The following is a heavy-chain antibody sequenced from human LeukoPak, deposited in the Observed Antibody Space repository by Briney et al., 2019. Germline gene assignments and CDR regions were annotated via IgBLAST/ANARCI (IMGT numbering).Heavy chain of an antibody. CDR3: ARTTEGGYTYDYFYYYYMDV. Sequence: SETLSLTCTVSGGSLSSYYWSWIRQPPGKGLEWIGYIYYSGSTNYNPSLKSRVTISVDTSKNQFSLKLSSVTAADTAVYFCARTTEGGYTYDYFYYYYMDVWGKGTTVTISS. J-gene: IGHJ6*03. D-gene: IGHD5-18*01. V-gene: IGHV4-59*01. CDR1: GGSLSSYY. CDR2: IYYSGST.